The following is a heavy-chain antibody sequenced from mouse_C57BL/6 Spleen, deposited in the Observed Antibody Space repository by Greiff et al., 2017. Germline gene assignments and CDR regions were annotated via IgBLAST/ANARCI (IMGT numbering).Heavy chain of an antibody. CDR3: AREGVYYRNLDY. D-gene: IGHD2-5*01. V-gene: IGHV1-55*01. CDR1: GYTFTSYW. CDR2: IYPGSGST. Sequence: QVQLQQPGAELVKPGASVKMSCKASGYTFTSYWITWVKQRPGQGLEWIGDIYPGSGSTNYNEKFKSKATLTVDTSSSTAYMQLSSLTSEDSAVYYCAREGVYYRNLDYWGQGTTLTVSS. J-gene: IGHJ2*01.